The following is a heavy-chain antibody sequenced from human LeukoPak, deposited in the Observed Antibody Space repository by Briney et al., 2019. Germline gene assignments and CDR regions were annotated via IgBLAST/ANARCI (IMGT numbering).Heavy chain of an antibody. J-gene: IGHJ4*02. V-gene: IGHV4-4*07. D-gene: IGHD3-22*01. CDR3: ARASSGSFYYFDY. CDR2: MYSGGSA. CDR1: GDSISGYS. Sequence: PSETLSLTCTVSGDSISGYSWNWIRQPAGKGLEWIGRMYSGGSAKYNPFLMSRVTMSVDTSKKQFSLTLTSLTAADTAVYYCARASSGSFYYFDYWGQGTLVTVSS.